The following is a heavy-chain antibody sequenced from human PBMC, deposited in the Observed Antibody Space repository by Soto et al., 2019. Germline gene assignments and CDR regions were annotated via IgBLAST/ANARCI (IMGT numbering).Heavy chain of an antibody. CDR2: ISSSRRYI. CDR3: ARGFDILTGLYFQH. CDR1: GFTFSSYS. Sequence: EVQLVESGGGLVKPGGSLRLSCAASGFTFSSYSMNWVRQAPGKGLEWVSSISSSRRYIYYPDSVKGRFTISRDNAKNSLYLQMSSLRAEDTAVYYCARGFDILTGLYFQHWGQGTLVTVSS. J-gene: IGHJ1*01. D-gene: IGHD3-9*01. V-gene: IGHV3-21*01.